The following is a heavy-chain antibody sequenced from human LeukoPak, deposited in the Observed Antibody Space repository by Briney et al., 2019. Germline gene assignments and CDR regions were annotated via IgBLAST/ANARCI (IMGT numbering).Heavy chain of an antibody. CDR2: IKQGGSEN. D-gene: IGHD1-14*01. V-gene: IGHV3-7*01. J-gene: IGHJ6*03. CDR3: ARVRRAKRQNRYYFYYYMDV. CDR1: GFTFSSYW. Sequence: GGSLRLSCAASGFTFSSYWMIWLTRAPGKGLEGVANIKQGGSENLCEDSVKGRFTISRDNAKDSLYLQMNSLRAEDTAVHFCARVRRAKRQNRYYFYYYMDVWGKGTTVTVSS.